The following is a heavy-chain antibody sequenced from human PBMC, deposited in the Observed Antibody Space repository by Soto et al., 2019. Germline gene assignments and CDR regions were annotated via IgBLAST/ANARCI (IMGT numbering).Heavy chain of an antibody. CDR3: AKDVRGYSGYGPYDYYCYYMDV. Sequence: PGGSLRLSCAASGFTFDDYAMHWVRQAPGKGLEWDSGISWNSGSIGYADSVKGRFTISRDNAKNSLYLQMNSLRAEDTALYYCAKDVRGYSGYGPYDYYCYYMDVWGKGTTVTVSS. J-gene: IGHJ6*03. V-gene: IGHV3-9*01. CDR2: ISWNSGSI. CDR1: GFTFDDYA. D-gene: IGHD5-12*01.